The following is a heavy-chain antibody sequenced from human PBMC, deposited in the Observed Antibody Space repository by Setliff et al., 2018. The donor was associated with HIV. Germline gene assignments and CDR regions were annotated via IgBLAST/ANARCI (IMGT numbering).Heavy chain of an antibody. J-gene: IGHJ6*03. CDR1: GGSFSGYY. V-gene: IGHV4-4*08. CDR3: ARGLVVVTDSDYDTNYYYYYYMDV. CDR2: IYIYTSGST. Sequence: SETLSLTCSVSGGSFSGYYWSWIRQPPGKGLEWIGYIYIYTSGSTNYNPSLKSRVTISIDTSKNQFSLKLSSVTAADTAVYYCARGLVVVTDSDYDTNYYYYYYMDVWGKGTTVTVSS. D-gene: IGHD5-12*01.